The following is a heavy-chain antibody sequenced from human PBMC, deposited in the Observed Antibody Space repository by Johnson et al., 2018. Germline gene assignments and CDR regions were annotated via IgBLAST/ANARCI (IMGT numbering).Heavy chain of an antibody. CDR2: ISYDGTNK. D-gene: IGHD6-19*01. Sequence: QVQLVQSGGGVVHPGRSLRLSCAASGFTFSSYGMHWVRQAPGTGLEWAAVISYDGTNKYYEDSVKGRFTISRDNSKNPLYRQINSLRAEDMAVYYCARPKNMAVAGKGFDAFDIWGQGTMVTVSS. CDR1: GFTFSSYG. CDR3: ARPKNMAVAGKGFDAFDI. V-gene: IGHV3-30*03. J-gene: IGHJ3*02.